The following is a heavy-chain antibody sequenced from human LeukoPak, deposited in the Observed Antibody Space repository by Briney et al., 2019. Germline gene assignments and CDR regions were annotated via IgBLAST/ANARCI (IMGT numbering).Heavy chain of an antibody. CDR3: AIRRTIFGVVSVPYYMDV. V-gene: IGHV4-59*10. Sequence: SETLSLTCAVYGGSFSSYYWSWIRQPAGKGLEWIGRIYTSGSTNYNPSLKSRVTMSVDTSKNQFSLKLSSVTAADTAVYYCAIRRTIFGVVSVPYYMDVWGKGTTVTVSS. D-gene: IGHD3-3*01. CDR2: IYTSGST. J-gene: IGHJ6*03. CDR1: GGSFSSYY.